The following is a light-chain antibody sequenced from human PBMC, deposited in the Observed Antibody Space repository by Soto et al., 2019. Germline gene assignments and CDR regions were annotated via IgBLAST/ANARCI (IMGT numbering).Light chain of an antibody. CDR2: AAS. V-gene: IGKV1-39*01. Sequence: DIQMTQSPSSLSASVGDRVTITCRASQSISNYLNWYQQKPGKAPKLLIYAASSLQSGVPSRFSGSGSGTDFTLTISSLQPEDFATYYCQQSYSTYVTFGQGTKVEIK. J-gene: IGKJ1*01. CDR3: QQSYSTYVT. CDR1: QSISNY.